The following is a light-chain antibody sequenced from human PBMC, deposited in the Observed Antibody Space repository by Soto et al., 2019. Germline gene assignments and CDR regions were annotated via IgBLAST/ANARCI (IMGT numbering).Light chain of an antibody. J-gene: IGLJ2*01. CDR3: CSYAGSSTDVV. Sequence: QSALTQPASVSGSPGQSITISCTGTSSDVGSYNLVSWYQQHPGKAPKLMIYEGSKRPSGVSNRFSGSKSGNTASLTISGVQAGGEGDYYCCSYAGSSTDVVFGGGTKLTVL. CDR2: EGS. V-gene: IGLV2-23*01. CDR1: SSDVGSYNL.